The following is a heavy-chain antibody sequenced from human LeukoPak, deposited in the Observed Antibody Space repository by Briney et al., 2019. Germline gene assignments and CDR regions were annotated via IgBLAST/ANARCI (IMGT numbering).Heavy chain of an antibody. V-gene: IGHV1-69*05. CDR3: AKDTAYQLLGYFDY. Sequence: ASVKVSCKASGGTFSSYAISWVRQAPGQGLEWMGGIIPIFGTANYAQKFQGRVTITTDESTSTAYMELSSLRSEDTAVYYCAKDTAYQLLGYFDYWGQGTLVTVSS. J-gene: IGHJ4*02. CDR1: GGTFSSYA. CDR2: IIPIFGTA. D-gene: IGHD2-2*01.